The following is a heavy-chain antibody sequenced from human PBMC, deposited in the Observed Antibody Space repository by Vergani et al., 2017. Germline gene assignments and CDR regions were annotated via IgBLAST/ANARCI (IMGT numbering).Heavy chain of an antibody. CDR3: ARDQWDDDGPRGWFAP. J-gene: IGHJ5*02. CDR2: VHTDGTA. CDR1: GASISSYF. Sequence: QLQLHKSGPGLVKPSETLSLTCSVSGASISSYFWSWIRQPAGKGLEWLGRVHTDGTAYYNPSLRTRVRLSADLSQSQFSLKMTSLTAADTAVYFCARDQWDDDGPRGWFAPWGQGILVTVSS. D-gene: IGHD5-24*01. V-gene: IGHV4-4*07.